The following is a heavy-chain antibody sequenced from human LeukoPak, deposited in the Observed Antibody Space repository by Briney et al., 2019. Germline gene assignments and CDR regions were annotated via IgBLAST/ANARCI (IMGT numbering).Heavy chain of an antibody. CDR3: ASFGISWRSSY. J-gene: IGHJ4*02. V-gene: IGHV3-74*01. CDR2: ISDDGSYT. CDR1: GFIFSSHW. D-gene: IGHD2-21*01. Sequence: GGSLRLSCAASGFIFSSHWVHWVRHAPGKGLVWVSRISDDGSYTSNVDSVKGRFTISRDNVNNMLYLHMNSLRAEDTAVYYCASFGISWRSSYWGQGTLVTVSS.